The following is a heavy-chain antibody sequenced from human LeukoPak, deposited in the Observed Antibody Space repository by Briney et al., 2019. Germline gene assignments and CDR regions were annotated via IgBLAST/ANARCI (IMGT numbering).Heavy chain of an antibody. J-gene: IGHJ4*02. CDR3: ARDRHRETRGYSYGYAGY. V-gene: IGHV1-46*01. CDR2: INLSGGRS. Sequence: GASVKVSCKASGYTFTSYYMHWVRPAPGQGLAWMGIINLSGGRSSYAQKFQARVTMTRDTSTSTVYMELSSLRSEDTAVYYCARDRHRETRGYSYGYAGYWGQGTLVTVSS. CDR1: GYTFTSYY. D-gene: IGHD5-18*01.